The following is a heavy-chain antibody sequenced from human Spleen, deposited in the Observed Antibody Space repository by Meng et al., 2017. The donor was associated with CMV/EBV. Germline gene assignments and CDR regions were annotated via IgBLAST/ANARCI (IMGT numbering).Heavy chain of an antibody. CDR2: IIPIFGSA. D-gene: IGHD3-22*01. J-gene: IGHJ4*02. CDR3: ASAIGSSGYPYYFDY. CDR1: GGTFSSYA. Sequence: QRVVIGVWGEKPGSSVKVSCKASGGTFSSYAIRWARQATGQGLEWMGGIIPIFGSANYEQKFQGRVKITADESTSTAYMELSSLRSEDTAVYYCASAIGSSGYPYYFDYWGQGTLVTVSS. V-gene: IGHV1-69*12.